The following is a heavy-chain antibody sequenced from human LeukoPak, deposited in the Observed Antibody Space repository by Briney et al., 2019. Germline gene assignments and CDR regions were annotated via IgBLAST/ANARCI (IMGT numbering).Heavy chain of an antibody. V-gene: IGHV3-30*04. J-gene: IGHJ4*02. CDR2: ISYDGSNK. D-gene: IGHD6-19*01. CDR1: GFTFSTYA. Sequence: GGSLRLSCAASGFTFSTYAMHCVRQAPGKGLEWVAVISYDGSNKYSADSVKGRFTLSRDNFKNTLYLQMNSLRAEDTAVYYCARDQKIYSSGWYGTFDYWGQGTLVTVSS. CDR3: ARDQKIYSSGWYGTFDY.